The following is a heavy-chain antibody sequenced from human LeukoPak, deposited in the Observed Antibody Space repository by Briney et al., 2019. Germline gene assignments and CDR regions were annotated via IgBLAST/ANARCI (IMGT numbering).Heavy chain of an antibody. CDR2: ISSSGSAI. V-gene: IGHV3-48*03. Sequence: GGSRRLSCAASGFTFSSYEMTWVRQAPGKGLEWISYISSSGSAIYYADSVKGRFTISRDNAKNSLYLQMNSLRAEDTAVYYCARDYNFDYWGQGTLVIVSS. J-gene: IGHJ4*02. CDR1: GFTFSSYE. CDR3: ARDYNFDY.